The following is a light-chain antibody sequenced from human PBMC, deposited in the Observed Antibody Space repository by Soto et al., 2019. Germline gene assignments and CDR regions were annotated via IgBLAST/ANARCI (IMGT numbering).Light chain of an antibody. CDR2: DAS. Sequence: EIELTQSPATLSLSPGDRATLACRASQSVSTYLDWYQQKPGQAPRLVIYDASSRTTGLPPRFSGSGSGTYFTLIISSLEPEVAAFYYCQRRSTSPRTFGQGTKVEIK. CDR1: QSVSTY. CDR3: QRRSTSPRT. J-gene: IGKJ1*01. V-gene: IGKV3-11*01.